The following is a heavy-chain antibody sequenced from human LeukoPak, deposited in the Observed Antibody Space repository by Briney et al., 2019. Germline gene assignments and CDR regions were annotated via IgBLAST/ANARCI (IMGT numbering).Heavy chain of an antibody. Sequence: ASVKVSCKASGYTFSGYYMHWVRQAPGQGLEWMGWINPNTGGTNYAQKFQGRVTMTRDTSISTTYMELSRLRSDDTAVYYCASWATVVTPFDYWGQGTLVTVSS. J-gene: IGHJ4*02. CDR2: INPNTGGT. D-gene: IGHD4-23*01. CDR3: ASWATVVTPFDY. V-gene: IGHV1-2*02. CDR1: GYTFSGYY.